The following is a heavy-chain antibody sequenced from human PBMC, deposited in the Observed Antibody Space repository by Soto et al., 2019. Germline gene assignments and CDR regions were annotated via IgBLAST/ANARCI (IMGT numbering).Heavy chain of an antibody. CDR2: IYHSGST. D-gene: IGHD3-10*01. Sequence: PSETLSLTCAVSGGSISSSNWWSCVRQPPGKGLEWIGEIYHSGSTNYNPSLKSRVTISVDKSKNQFSLKLSSVTAADTAVYYCARDRITMVRGVIYYYYGMDVWGQGTTVTVSS. CDR3: ARDRITMVRGVIYYYYGMDV. CDR1: GGSISSSNW. V-gene: IGHV4-4*02. J-gene: IGHJ6*02.